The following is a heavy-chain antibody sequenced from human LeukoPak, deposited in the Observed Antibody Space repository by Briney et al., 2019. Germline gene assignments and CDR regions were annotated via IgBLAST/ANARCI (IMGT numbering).Heavy chain of an antibody. Sequence: ASVKVSCKASGYTFTSYGFSWVRQAPGQGLEWMGWISAYNGNTNYAQKLQGRVTMTTDTSTSTAYMELRSLRSDDTAVYYCARGQDDYVWGSFTVDAFDIWGQGTMVTVSS. CDR2: ISAYNGNT. CDR3: ARGQDDYVWGSFTVDAFDI. J-gene: IGHJ3*02. CDR1: GYTFTSYG. V-gene: IGHV1-18*01. D-gene: IGHD3-16*01.